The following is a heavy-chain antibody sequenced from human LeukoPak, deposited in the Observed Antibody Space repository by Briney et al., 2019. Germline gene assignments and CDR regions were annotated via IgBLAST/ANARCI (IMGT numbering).Heavy chain of an antibody. V-gene: IGHV3-30*02. CDR3: AKETRGGYSDY. D-gene: IGHD3-16*01. J-gene: IGHJ4*02. Sequence: QPGGSLRLSCAASGFTFSSSGMLWVRQAPGKGLEWVAFIRYDGTSKYYADSVRGRFTISRDNSKNTVYLQMNSLRAEDTAVYYCAKETRGGYSDYWGQGTLVTVSS. CDR1: GFTFSSSG. CDR2: IRYDGTSK.